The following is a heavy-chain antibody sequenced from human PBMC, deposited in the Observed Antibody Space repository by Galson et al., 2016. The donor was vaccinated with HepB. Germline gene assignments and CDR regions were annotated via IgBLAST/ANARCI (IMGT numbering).Heavy chain of an antibody. CDR3: TRSYGQRLANDAFDI. J-gene: IGHJ3*02. Sequence: SLRLSCAASGFSFTTYSMNWVRQAPGKGLEWVSYISDSSSHIYYAGSVKGRFPISRGSAKNSLYLQMNSLRDEDTAVYYCTRSYGQRLANDAFDIWDQGTLVSVSS. V-gene: IGHV3-48*02. CDR1: GFSFTTYS. D-gene: IGHD6-19*01. CDR2: ISDSSSHI.